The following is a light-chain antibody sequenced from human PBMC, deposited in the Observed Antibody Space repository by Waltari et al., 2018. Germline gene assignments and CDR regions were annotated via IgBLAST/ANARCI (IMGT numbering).Light chain of an antibody. CDR3: AAWDDSLSGWV. Sequence: QPVLTQPPSASGTPGQRVTISCSGSSSHIGSNYVYWYQQLPGTAPKLLIYRNNQRPSGVPDRFSGSKSGTSASLAISGLRSEDEADYYCAAWDDSLSGWVFGGGTKLTVL. V-gene: IGLV1-47*01. CDR2: RNN. J-gene: IGLJ3*02. CDR1: SSHIGSNY.